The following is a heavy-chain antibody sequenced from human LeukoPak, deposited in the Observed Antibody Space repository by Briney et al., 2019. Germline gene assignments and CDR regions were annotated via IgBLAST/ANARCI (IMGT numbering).Heavy chain of an antibody. V-gene: IGHV1-69*13. D-gene: IGHD3-22*01. CDR2: IIPIFGTA. J-gene: IGHJ4*02. CDR3: AREGYYYDSSGYTTYFDY. CDR1: GGTFSIYA. Sequence: SVTVSCTASGGTFSIYAISWVRQAPGQGLEWMGGIIPIFGTANYAQKFQGRVTITADESTSTAYMELSSLRSEDTAVYYCAREGYYYDSSGYTTYFDYWGQGTLVTVSS.